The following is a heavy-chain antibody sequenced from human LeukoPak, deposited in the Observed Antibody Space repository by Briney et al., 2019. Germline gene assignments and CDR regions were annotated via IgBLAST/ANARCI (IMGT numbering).Heavy chain of an antibody. V-gene: IGHV4-28*01. D-gene: IGHD1-26*01. CDR2: IYYSGST. CDR1: GYSISSSNW. Sequence: PSETLSLTCTVSGYSISSSNWWGWIRQPPGKGLEWIGYIYYSGSTYYNPSLKSRVTMSVDTSKNQFSLKLSSVTAVDTAVYYCARMGEGVYSGNDGDAFDIWGQGTMVTVSS. CDR3: ARMGEGVYSGNDGDAFDI. J-gene: IGHJ3*02.